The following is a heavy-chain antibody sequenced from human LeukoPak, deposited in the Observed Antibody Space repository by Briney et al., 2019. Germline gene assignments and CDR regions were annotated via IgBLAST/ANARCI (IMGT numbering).Heavy chain of an antibody. CDR1: GGSVSSGTYY. J-gene: IGHJ3*02. V-gene: IGHV4-61*01. CDR3: ARDTYISGSLTHFDI. D-gene: IGHD3-22*01. CDR2: IFYTGST. Sequence: SETLSLTCTVSGGSVSSGTYYWSWIRQPPGKGLEWIGYIFYTGSTNYNPSLNSRVTISVDTSKNQFSLKLSSLSAADTAVYYCARDTYISGSLTHFDIWGQGTMFTVSS.